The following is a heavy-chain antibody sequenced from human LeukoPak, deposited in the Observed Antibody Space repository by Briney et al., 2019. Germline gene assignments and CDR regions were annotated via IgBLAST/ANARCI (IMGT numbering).Heavy chain of an antibody. CDR2: ISSSTSYI. CDR1: GFTFSSYS. D-gene: IGHD2-8*01. J-gene: IGHJ3*02. V-gene: IGHV3-21*01. Sequence: GGSLRLSCAASGFTFSSYSMNWVRQAPGKGLEWVSFISSSTSYISYADSVKGRFTISRDNAKSSLWLQMDSLRAEDTAVYYCARATNGRFDIWGQGTMVTVSS. CDR3: ARATNGRFDI.